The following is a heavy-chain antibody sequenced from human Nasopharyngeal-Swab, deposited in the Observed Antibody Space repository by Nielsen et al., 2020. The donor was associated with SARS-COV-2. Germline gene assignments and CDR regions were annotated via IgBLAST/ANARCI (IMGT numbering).Heavy chain of an antibody. D-gene: IGHD2-2*01. J-gene: IGHJ5*02. V-gene: IGHV3-33*01. Sequence: VRQAPGKGLEWVAVIWYDGSNKYYVDSVKGRFTISRDNAKNSLYLQMNSLRAEDTAVYYCAREGEGYCSSTSCYARGGWFDPWGQGTLVTVSS. CDR2: IWYDGSNK. CDR3: AREGEGYCSSTSCYARGGWFDP.